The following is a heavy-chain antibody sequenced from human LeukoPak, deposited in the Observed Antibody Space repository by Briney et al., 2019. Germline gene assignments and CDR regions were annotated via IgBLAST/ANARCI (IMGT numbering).Heavy chain of an antibody. Sequence: PGGTLRLSCAASEFTFNRYWMSWVRQAPGKGLEWVANIRRGGTESDHEDSVKGPFTIARDNAKNSLSLHMNSLNVDDTGVYFCTRDALFGSGRTPLDFWSQGALVSVSS. CDR3: TRDALFGSGRTPLDF. V-gene: IGHV3-7*04. D-gene: IGHD3-10*01. CDR2: IRRGGTES. J-gene: IGHJ4*02. CDR1: EFTFNRYW.